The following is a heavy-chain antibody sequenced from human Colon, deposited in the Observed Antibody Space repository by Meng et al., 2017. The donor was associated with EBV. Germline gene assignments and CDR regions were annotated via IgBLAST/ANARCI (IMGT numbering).Heavy chain of an antibody. Sequence: QGPRQGSGPGLVKPSETLSLTCAVPGGSISSVYWWTWVRQSPGKGLEWIGEIYHSGSTNYTPSLKSRVTISVDKSKNQFSLKLTSVTAADTAVYYCARGGYYSFDYWGQRTLVTVSS. V-gene: IGHV4-4*02. CDR2: IYHSGST. D-gene: IGHD5-18*01. CDR3: ARGGYYSFDY. CDR1: GGSISSVYW. J-gene: IGHJ4*02.